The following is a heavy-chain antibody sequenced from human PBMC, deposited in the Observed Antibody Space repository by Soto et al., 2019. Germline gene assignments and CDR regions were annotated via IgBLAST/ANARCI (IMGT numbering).Heavy chain of an antibody. V-gene: IGHV4-31*03. J-gene: IGHJ5*02. CDR1: GGSISSGGYY. CDR3: ARVVTIFGVVIMTTGWFDP. D-gene: IGHD3-3*01. CDR2: IYYSGST. Sequence: SETLSLTGTVSGGSISSGGYYWSWIRQHPGKGLEWIGYIYYSGSTYYTPSLKSRVTISVDTSKNQFSLKLSSETAADTAVYYCARVVTIFGVVIMTTGWFDPWGQGTLVTVSS.